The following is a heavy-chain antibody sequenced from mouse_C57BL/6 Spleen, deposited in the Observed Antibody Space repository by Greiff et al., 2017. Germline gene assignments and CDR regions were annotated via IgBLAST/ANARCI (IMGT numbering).Heavy chain of an antibody. V-gene: IGHV1-53*01. Sequence: VQLQQSGAELVKPGASVKLSCKASGYTFTSYWMHWVKQRPGQGLEWIGNINPSNGGTNYNEKFNSKATLTVDKSSSTAYIQLSSLTSADSAVYYCARGGYGYGYAMDYWGQGTSVTVSS. CDR3: ARGGYGYGYAMDY. CDR1: GYTFTSYW. D-gene: IGHD2-2*01. CDR2: INPSNGGT. J-gene: IGHJ4*01.